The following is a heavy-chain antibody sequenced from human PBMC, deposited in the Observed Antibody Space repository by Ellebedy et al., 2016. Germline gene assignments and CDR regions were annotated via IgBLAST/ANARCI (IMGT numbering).Heavy chain of an antibody. D-gene: IGHD2-21*02. V-gene: IGHV1-69*04. J-gene: IGHJ3*02. CDR1: GGTFSSYA. Sequence: GGSLRLSCKASGGTFSSYAISWVRQAPGQGLEWMGRIIPILGIANYAQKFQGRVTITADKSTSTAYMELSSLRSEDTAVYYCAVNYYCGGDCSADAFDIWGQGTMVTVSS. CDR3: AVNYYCGGDCSADAFDI. CDR2: IIPILGIA.